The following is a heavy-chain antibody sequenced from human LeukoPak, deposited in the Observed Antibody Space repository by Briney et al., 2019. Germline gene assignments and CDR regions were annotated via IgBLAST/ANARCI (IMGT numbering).Heavy chain of an antibody. J-gene: IGHJ4*02. CDR1: GGSISSYY. D-gene: IGHD3-22*01. CDR2: IDYSGNT. V-gene: IGHV4-59*12. Sequence: SETLSLTCTVSGGSISSYYWSWIRQPPGKGLEWIGYIDYSGNTNYNPSLKSRVTISVDTSKNQFSLKLSSVTAADTAVYYCAREGYYDSSGYYYGHFDYWGQGTLVTVSS. CDR3: AREGYYDSSGYYYGHFDY.